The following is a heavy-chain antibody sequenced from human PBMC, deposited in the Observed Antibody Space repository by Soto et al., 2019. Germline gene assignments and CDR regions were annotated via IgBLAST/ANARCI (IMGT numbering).Heavy chain of an antibody. Sequence: SVKVSCKASGGTFSSYLINWVRQAPGQGLEWVGGIVPIYRTADYAQKFQGRVTITADESARTAYLELRSLKSQDTAVYYCARDSGAKLSSSWGQGTLVTVSS. D-gene: IGHD6-13*01. CDR1: GGTFSSYL. V-gene: IGHV1-69*13. CDR3: ARDSGAKLSSS. CDR2: IVPIYRTA. J-gene: IGHJ4*02.